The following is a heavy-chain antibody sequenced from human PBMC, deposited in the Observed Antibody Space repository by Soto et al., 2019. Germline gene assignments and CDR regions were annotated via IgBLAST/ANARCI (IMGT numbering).Heavy chain of an antibody. V-gene: IGHV3-15*01. J-gene: IGHJ5*02. CDR2: VLSKADGGET. Sequence: GGSLRLSCAASGFPFTNAVMSWVRQVPGKGLEWIARVLSKADGGETGYAAPVKDRFTITRDDSRNTLHLQMNSLRTEDTAVYYCTTDDYIWGSDRYRWASWGQGALVPVSS. D-gene: IGHD3-16*02. CDR3: TTDDYIWGSDRYRWAS. CDR1: GFPFTNAV.